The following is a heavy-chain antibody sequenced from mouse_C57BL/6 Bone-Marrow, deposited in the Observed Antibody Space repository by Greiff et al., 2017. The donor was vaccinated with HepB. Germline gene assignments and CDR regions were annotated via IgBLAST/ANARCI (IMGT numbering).Heavy chain of an antibody. CDR3: ARIITTVYAMDY. CDR2: IDPSDSYT. D-gene: IGHD1-1*01. CDR1: GYTFTSYW. J-gene: IGHJ4*01. Sequence: QVQLQQSGAELVMPGASVKLSCKASGYTFTSYWMHWVKQRPGQGLEWIGEIDPSDSYTNYNQKFKGKSTLTVDKSSSTAYMQLSSLTSEDSAVYYCARIITTVYAMDYWGQGTSVTASS. V-gene: IGHV1-69*01.